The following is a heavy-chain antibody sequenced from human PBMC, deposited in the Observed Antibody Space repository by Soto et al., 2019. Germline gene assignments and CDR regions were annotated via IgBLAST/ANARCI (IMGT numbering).Heavy chain of an antibody. V-gene: IGHV3-64D*08. CDR1: GFTFSSYA. J-gene: IGHJ6*02. CDR3: VSVTDYYYYGMDV. D-gene: IGHD4-4*01. Sequence: GGSLRLSCSASGFTFSSYAMHWVRQAPGKGLEYVSAISGNGGSTYYADSVKGRFTISRDNSKNTLYLQMSSLRAEDTAVYYCVSVTDYYYYGMDVWGQGTTVTVSS. CDR2: ISGNGGST.